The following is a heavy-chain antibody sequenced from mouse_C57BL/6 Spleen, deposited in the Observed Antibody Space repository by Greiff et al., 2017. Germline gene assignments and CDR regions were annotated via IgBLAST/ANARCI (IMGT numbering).Heavy chain of an antibody. D-gene: IGHD1-1*01. V-gene: IGHV1-42*01. J-gene: IGHJ3*01. Sequence: VQLQQSGPELVKPGASVKISCKASGYSFTGYYMNWVKQSPEKSLEWIGEINPSTGGTTYNQKFKAKATLTVDKSSSTAYMQLKSLTSEDSAVYYCARPYYGSSPCAYWGQGTLVTVSA. CDR3: ARPYYGSSPCAY. CDR2: INPSTGGT. CDR1: GYSFTGYY.